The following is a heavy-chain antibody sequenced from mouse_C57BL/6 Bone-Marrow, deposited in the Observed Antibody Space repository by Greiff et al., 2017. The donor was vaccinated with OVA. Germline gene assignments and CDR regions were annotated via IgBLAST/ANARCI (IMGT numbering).Heavy chain of an antibody. Sequence: VKLQESGAELARPGASVKLSCKASGYTFTSYGISWVKQRTGQGLEWIGEIYPRSGNTYYNEKFKGKATLTADKSSSTAYMELRSLTSEDSAVYFCARLSYYYGSSLYAMDYWGQGTSVTVSS. J-gene: IGHJ4*01. V-gene: IGHV1-81*01. D-gene: IGHD1-1*01. CDR3: ARLSYYYGSSLYAMDY. CDR1: GYTFTSYG. CDR2: IYPRSGNT.